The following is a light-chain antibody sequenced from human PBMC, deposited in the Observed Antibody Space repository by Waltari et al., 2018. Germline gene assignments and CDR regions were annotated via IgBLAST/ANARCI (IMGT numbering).Light chain of an antibody. J-gene: IGLJ2*01. V-gene: IGLV1-47*01. CDR1: SPNIGSNY. CDR3: ATWDDSLSGPV. Sequence: QSVLTQPPSASGTPGQRVTISCSGSSPNIGSNYVYWYQQLPGTAPKLLIYRNNQRPSGGPDRFSGSKSGTSASLAISGLRSDDEADYYCATWDDSLSGPVFGGGTKVTVL. CDR2: RNN.